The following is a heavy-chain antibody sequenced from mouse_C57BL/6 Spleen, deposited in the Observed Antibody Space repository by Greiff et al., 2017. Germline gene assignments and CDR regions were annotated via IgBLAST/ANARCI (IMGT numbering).Heavy chain of an antibody. Sequence: VQLQQPGAELVRPGSSVTLSCKASGYTFTSYWMHWVKQRPIHGLEWIGNIDPSAGETPYNQKFKDKATLTVAKSSSTAYMQLSSLTSEDSAVYDGARLSDGSLFAYWGQGTLVTVSA. CDR2: IDPSAGET. CDR1: GYTFTSYW. D-gene: IGHD2-3*01. V-gene: IGHV1-52*01. J-gene: IGHJ3*01. CDR3: ARLSDGSLFAY.